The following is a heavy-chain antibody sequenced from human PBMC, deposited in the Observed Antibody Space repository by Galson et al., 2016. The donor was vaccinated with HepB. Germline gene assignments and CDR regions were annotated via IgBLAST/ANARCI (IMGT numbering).Heavy chain of an antibody. CDR2: INYSGNT. D-gene: IGHD5-12*01. J-gene: IGHJ4*02. CDR1: GGSVSSSSFF. V-gene: IGHV4-61*01. Sequence: SETLSLTCTVSGGSVSSSSFFWSWIRQPPGKRLEWIGYINYSGNTNYNPSLKSRVTMSADTSKNQFSLRLSSVTAADTAVYYCARVGGYSAYDLDYWGQGALVIVSS. CDR3: ARVGGYSAYDLDY.